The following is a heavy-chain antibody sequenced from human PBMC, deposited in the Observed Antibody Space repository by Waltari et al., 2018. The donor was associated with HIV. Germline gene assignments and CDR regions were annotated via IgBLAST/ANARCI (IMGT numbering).Heavy chain of an antibody. D-gene: IGHD4-17*01. CDR3: ARVTTVTGDSYFYYGMDV. V-gene: IGHV1-2*06. CDR2: SNPNGGGT. CDR1: GYTFTGYY. J-gene: IGHJ6*02. Sequence: QVQLVQSGAEVRKPGASVKVSCKASGYTFTGYYLHWVRTAPGQGLEWRGRSNPNGGGTNYAQKFQARVAMTRDTAMGAAYMELSSLRHNGTAVYYCARVTTVTGDSYFYYGMDVWGQGTTVTVSS.